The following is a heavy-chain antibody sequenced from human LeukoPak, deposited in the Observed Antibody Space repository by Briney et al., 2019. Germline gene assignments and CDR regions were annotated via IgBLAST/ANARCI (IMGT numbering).Heavy chain of an antibody. J-gene: IGHJ5*02. CDR1: GGTFSSYA. V-gene: IGHV1-69*04. CDR2: IIPIFGIA. CDR3: ARDSSGTFDP. D-gene: IGHD3-22*01. Sequence: GASVKVSCKASGGTFSSYAISWVRQAPGQGLEWMERIIPIFGIANYAQKFQGRVTITADKSTSTAYMELSSLRSEDTAVYYCARDSSGTFDPWGQGTLVTVSS.